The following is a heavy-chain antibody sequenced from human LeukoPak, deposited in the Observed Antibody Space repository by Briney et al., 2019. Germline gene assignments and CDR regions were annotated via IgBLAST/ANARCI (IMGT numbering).Heavy chain of an antibody. CDR1: GGSISSYY. Sequence: PSETLSLTCTVSGGSISSYYWSWIRQPPGKGLEWIGYIYTSGSTDYNPSLKSRVTISVDTSKNQFSLKLSSVTAADTAVYYCARLPIAARPWYFDYWGQGTLVTVSS. V-gene: IGHV4-4*09. J-gene: IGHJ4*02. D-gene: IGHD6-6*01. CDR2: IYTSGST. CDR3: ARLPIAARPWYFDY.